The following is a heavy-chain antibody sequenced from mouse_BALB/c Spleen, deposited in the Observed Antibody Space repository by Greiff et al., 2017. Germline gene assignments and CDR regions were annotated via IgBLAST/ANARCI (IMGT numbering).Heavy chain of an antibody. CDR1: GFTFTDYY. J-gene: IGHJ3*01. CDR2: IRNKAIGYTT. V-gene: IGHV7-3*02. Sequence: EVHLVESGGGLVQPGGSLRLSCATSGFTFTDYYMSWVRQPPGKALEWLGFIRNKAIGYTTEYSASVKGRFTISRDNSQSILYLQMNTLRAEDSATYYCARGSSFAWFAYWGQGTLVTVSA. CDR3: ARGSSFAWFAY. D-gene: IGHD1-1*01.